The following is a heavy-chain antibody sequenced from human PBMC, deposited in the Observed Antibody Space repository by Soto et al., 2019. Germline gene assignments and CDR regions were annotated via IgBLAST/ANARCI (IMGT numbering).Heavy chain of an antibody. CDR2: IRDTGGYT. Sequence: EVQLLESGGGLVQPGGSLRLSCVASGFTFSGYAMSWVRQSPGKGLQWVSAIRDTGGYTYYADSVKGLFTISRDNSKSTLFLQMDSLTADDSALYYCAKPSHEMLTGYSPFDHWGQGTLVTVSS. J-gene: IGHJ4*02. V-gene: IGHV3-23*01. D-gene: IGHD3-9*01. CDR1: GFTFSGYA. CDR3: AKPSHEMLTGYSPFDH.